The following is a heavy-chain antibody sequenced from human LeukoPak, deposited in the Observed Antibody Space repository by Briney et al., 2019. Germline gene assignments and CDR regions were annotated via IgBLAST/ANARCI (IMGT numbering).Heavy chain of an antibody. CDR2: INPNSGGT. CDR1: GYTLTDHN. D-gene: IGHD3-9*01. J-gene: IGHJ6*03. CDR3: AREEGLRYFDWLPRNDYYYMDV. Sequence: ASVKVSCKASGYTLTDHNMHWVRQAPGQGLEWMGWINPNSGGTNYAQKFQGRVTMTRDTSISTAYMELSRLRSDDTAVYYCAREEGLRYFDWLPRNDYYYMDVWGKGTTVTVSS. V-gene: IGHV1-2*02.